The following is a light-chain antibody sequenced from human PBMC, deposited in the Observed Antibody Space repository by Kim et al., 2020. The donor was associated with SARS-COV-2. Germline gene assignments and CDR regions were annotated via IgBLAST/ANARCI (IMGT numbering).Light chain of an antibody. Sequence: ASVGDRVTTTCRSSQDIRNDLGWYQQNPGGAPKRLIYGASSLQSGVPSRFSGSGSGTEFTLPISGLQPGDFATYFCLQRNTYPITFGRGTRLEIK. J-gene: IGKJ5*01. CDR3: LQRNTYPIT. CDR1: QDIRND. CDR2: GAS. V-gene: IGKV1-17*01.